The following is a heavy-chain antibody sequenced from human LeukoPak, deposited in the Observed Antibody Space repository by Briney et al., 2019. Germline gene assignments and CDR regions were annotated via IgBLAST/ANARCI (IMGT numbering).Heavy chain of an antibody. CDR3: ARKSASGNYPLDY. CDR2: INSDGSST. V-gene: IGHV3-74*01. J-gene: IGHJ4*02. CDR1: GFTFSSYW. D-gene: IGHD3-10*01. Sequence: GGSLRLSCAASGFTFSSYWMHWVRQAPGKGLVWVSRINSDGSSTSYADSVKGRFTISRDNAKNTVFLQMSSLRAEDTALYYCARKSASGNYPLDYWGQGTLVTVSS.